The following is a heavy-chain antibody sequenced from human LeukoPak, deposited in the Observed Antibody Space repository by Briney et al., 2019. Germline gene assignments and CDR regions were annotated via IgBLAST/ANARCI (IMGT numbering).Heavy chain of an antibody. D-gene: IGHD6-19*01. Sequence: ASVKVSCKASGYTFTSYYMHWVRQAPGQGLEWVGIINPSGGSTSYAQKFQGRVTMTRDTSTSTVYMELSSLRSEDTAVYYCARPVAGNYFDYWGQGTLVTVSS. CDR2: INPSGGST. CDR3: ARPVAGNYFDY. CDR1: GYTFTSYY. J-gene: IGHJ4*02. V-gene: IGHV1-46*01.